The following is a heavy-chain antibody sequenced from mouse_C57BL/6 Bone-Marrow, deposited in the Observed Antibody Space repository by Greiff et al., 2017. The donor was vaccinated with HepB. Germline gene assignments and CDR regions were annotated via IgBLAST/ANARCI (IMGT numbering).Heavy chain of an antibody. CDR3: ARDDGYWYFDV. CDR1: GFTFSDFY. CDR2: SRNKANDYTT. V-gene: IGHV7-1*01. D-gene: IGHD1-1*02. Sequence: EVKLMESGGGLVQSGRSLRLSCATSGFTFSDFYMEWVRQAPGKGLEWIAASRNKANDYTTEYSASVKGRFIVSRDTSQSILYLQMNALRAEDTAIYYCARDDGYWYFDVWGTGTTVTVSS. J-gene: IGHJ1*03.